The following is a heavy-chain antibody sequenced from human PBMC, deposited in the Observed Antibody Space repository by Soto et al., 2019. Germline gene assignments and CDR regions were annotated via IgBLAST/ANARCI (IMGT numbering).Heavy chain of an antibody. D-gene: IGHD2-8*01. CDR1: GFICSSYD. J-gene: IGHJ3*02. CDR3: AKATANGGGAFEI. Sequence: PGGSLRLSCAVSGFICSSYDMSWVRQAPGKGLAWVSTILVGGSTHYEDSVQGRFTISRDTSKNSVYLHMNSLTAGDTAVYYCAKATANGGGAFEIYGQGTMVTVSS. CDR2: ILVGGST. V-gene: IGHV3-23*01.